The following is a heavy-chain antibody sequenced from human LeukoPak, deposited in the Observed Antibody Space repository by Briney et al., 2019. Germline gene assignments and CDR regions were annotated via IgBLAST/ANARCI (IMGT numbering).Heavy chain of an antibody. CDR3: AREIIRHIVVVNRYGMDV. Sequence: ASVKVSCKASGGTFSSYAISWVRQAPGQGLEWMGGIIPIFGTANYAQKFQGRVTITADESTSTAYMELSSLRSEDTAVYYCAREIIRHIVVVNRYGMDVWGQGTTVTVSS. CDR1: GGTFSSYA. V-gene: IGHV1-69*13. J-gene: IGHJ6*02. D-gene: IGHD2-21*01. CDR2: IIPIFGTA.